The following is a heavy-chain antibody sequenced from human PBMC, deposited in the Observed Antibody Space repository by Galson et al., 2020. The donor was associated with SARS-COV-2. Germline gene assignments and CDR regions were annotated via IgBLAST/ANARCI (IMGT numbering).Heavy chain of an antibody. CDR3: ARDPAPHYYDSSGYHDY. V-gene: IGHV3-33*08. CDR1: GFTFSSYG. Sequence: GGSLRLSCAASGFTFSSYGMHWVRQAPGKGLEWVAVIWYDGSNKYYADSVKGRFTISRDNSKNTLYLQMNSLRAEDTAVHYCARDPAPHYYDSSGYHDYWGQGTLVTVSS. D-gene: IGHD3-22*01. CDR2: IWYDGSNK. J-gene: IGHJ4*02.